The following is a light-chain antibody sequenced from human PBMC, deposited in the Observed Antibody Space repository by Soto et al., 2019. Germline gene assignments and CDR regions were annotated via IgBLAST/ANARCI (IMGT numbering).Light chain of an antibody. V-gene: IGKV3-15*01. CDR1: QSVSSS. CDR3: QQYKNWPLT. CDR2: DAS. J-gene: IGKJ4*01. Sequence: EIVMTQSPATLSVSPGERATLSCRASQSVSSSLAWYQQKPGQAPRLLVYDASTRATGIPARFSGSGSGTEVTLTVTSLQSEDFAVYYCQQYKNWPLTFGGGTKVEIK.